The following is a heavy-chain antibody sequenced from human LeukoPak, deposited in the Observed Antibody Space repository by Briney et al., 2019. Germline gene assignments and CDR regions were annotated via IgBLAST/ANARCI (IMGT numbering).Heavy chain of an antibody. D-gene: IGHD3-10*01. CDR1: GYTFTSYA. Sequence: ASVKVSCKASGYTFTSYAMHWVRQAPGQRLEWMGWINAGNGNTKYSQKFQGRVTITRDTSASTAYMELSSLRSEDTAVYYCAIHYYGSGSYGPPADYYYYGMDVWSKGTTVTVSS. V-gene: IGHV1-3*01. CDR2: INAGNGNT. CDR3: AIHYYGSGSYGPPADYYYYGMDV. J-gene: IGHJ6*04.